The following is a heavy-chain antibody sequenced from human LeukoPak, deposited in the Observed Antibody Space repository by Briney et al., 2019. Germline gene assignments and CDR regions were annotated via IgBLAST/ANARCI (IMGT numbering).Heavy chain of an antibody. Sequence: SETLSLTCKASGCSMSSHYWSWIRQPPGKGLEWIWAIYYSGSTNYNPSLNNRLTTTLDTTNNHFSHNLMTVTTADTTAVYCARDDRSGYSTLGYWGQGTLVTVSS. CDR3: ARDDRSGYSTLGY. CDR2: IYYSGST. V-gene: IGHV4-59*11. CDR1: GCSMSSHY. J-gene: IGHJ4*02. D-gene: IGHD3-22*01.